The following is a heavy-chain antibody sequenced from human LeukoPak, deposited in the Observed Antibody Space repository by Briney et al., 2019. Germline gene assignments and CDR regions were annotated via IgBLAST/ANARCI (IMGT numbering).Heavy chain of an antibody. CDR2: IYSGGTT. CDR3: ARHSSGSLDY. J-gene: IGHJ4*02. Sequence: GGSLRLSCAAPGFTVSSNYMSWVRQAPGKGLEWVSVIYSGGTTYYADSVKGRFTISRDNAKNTLYLQMNSLRAEDTAVFYCARHSSGSLDYWGQGTLVTVSS. V-gene: IGHV3-53*01. CDR1: GFTVSSNY. D-gene: IGHD6-19*01.